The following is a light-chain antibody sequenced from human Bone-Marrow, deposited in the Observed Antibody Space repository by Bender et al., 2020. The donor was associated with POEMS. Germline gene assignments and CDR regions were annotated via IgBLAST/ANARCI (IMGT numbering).Light chain of an antibody. Sequence: QSALTQPASVSGSPGQSITISCTGTSSDIGGYNYVSWYQQHPGKAPKLVIFDGNHRSSVVTHRSSCSTSGTASSLTFSRLQAEDEAYYFCISYTSSTPLVFGGGTKLTVL. J-gene: IGLJ3*02. CDR3: ISYTSSTPLV. V-gene: IGLV2-14*03. CDR2: DGN. CDR1: SSDIGGYNY.